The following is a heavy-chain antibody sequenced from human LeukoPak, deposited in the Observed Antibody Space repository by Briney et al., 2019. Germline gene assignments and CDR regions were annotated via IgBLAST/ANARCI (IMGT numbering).Heavy chain of an antibody. CDR2: IYTSGST. Sequence: SETLSLTCTVSGGSMSGYYWSWIRQPAGEGLEWIGRIYTSGSTNYNPSLKSRLTMSVDTSKNQFSLKLSSVTAADTAVYYGARGAGTYSMHKSLDPWGQGILVTVSS. CDR3: ARGAGTYSMHKSLDP. J-gene: IGHJ5*02. CDR1: GGSMSGYY. D-gene: IGHD1-26*01. V-gene: IGHV4-4*07.